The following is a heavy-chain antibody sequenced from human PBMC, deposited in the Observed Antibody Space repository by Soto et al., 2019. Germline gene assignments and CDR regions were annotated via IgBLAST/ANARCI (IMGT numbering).Heavy chain of an antibody. CDR2: ISAHNGNT. CDR1: GYAFTSDS. J-gene: IGHJ4*02. D-gene: IGHD1-1*01. CDR3: ARGRYGDY. Sequence: QVHLVQSGAEVKKPGASVKVSCRGSGYAFTSDSITWVRQAPGQGLEWMGWISAHNGNTNYAQKLQGRVTVTRDTSTSTSYMELRSLRSDDTAVYYCARGRYGDYWGQGALVTVSP. V-gene: IGHV1-18*01.